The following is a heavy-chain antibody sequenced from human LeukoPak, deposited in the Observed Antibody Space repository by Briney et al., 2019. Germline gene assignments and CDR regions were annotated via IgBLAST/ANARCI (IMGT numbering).Heavy chain of an antibody. CDR2: TYYSGST. D-gene: IGHD6-13*01. V-gene: IGHV4-31*03. CDR1: GGSISSGGYY. J-gene: IGHJ4*02. Sequence: SQTLSLTCTVSGGSISSGGYYWSWIRQHPGKGLEWIGYTYYSGSTYYNPSLKSRVTISVDTSKNQFSLKLSSVTAADTAVYYCAREGYSSSFDYWGQGTLVTVSS. CDR3: AREGYSSSFDY.